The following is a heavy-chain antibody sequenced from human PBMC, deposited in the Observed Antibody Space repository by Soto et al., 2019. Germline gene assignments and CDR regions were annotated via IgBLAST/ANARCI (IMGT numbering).Heavy chain of an antibody. CDR2: ISYRGST. D-gene: IGHD3-22*01. V-gene: IGHV4-59*01. J-gene: IGHJ5*02. CDR3: ASSGIVGREVNTWFDP. CDR1: AGSITTSY. Sequence: SETLSLTCTVSAGSITTSYWSWIRQPLGKALEWIGYISYRGSTNYNPTLKSRLTISIDTSKSQISLKLTSMTTADTAVYYCASSGIVGREVNTWFDPWGQGTLVTVSS.